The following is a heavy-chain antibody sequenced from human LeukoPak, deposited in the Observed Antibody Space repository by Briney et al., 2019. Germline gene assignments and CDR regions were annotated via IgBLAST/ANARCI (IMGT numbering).Heavy chain of an antibody. V-gene: IGHV4-59*02. CDR2: IYYSGST. CDR1: GDSVSNYY. D-gene: IGHD6-19*01. CDR3: ARAIRSSGWYDY. J-gene: IGHJ4*02. Sequence: SETLSLTCTVSGDSVSNYYWTWIRQPPGKGLEWVGYIYYSGSTNYNPSLKSRVTISVDTSKNQFSLKPSSVTAADTAVYYCARAIRSSGWYDYRGQGTLVTVSS.